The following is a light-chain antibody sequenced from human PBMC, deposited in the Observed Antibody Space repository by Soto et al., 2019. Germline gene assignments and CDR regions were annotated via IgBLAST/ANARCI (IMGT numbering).Light chain of an antibody. CDR3: GTWDNSLSAV. V-gene: IGLV1-51*02. Sequence: QSVLTQPPSVSAAPGQKVTISCSGSSSDIGNNYISWYQQLPGTAPKLLIFENDKRPSGIPDRFSGSESGTSATLGITGLQTGDEADYYCGTWDNSLSAVFGGGTQLTVL. J-gene: IGLJ7*01. CDR2: END. CDR1: SSDIGNNY.